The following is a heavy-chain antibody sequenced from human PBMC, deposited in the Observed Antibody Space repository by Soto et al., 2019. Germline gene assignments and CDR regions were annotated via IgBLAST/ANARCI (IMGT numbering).Heavy chain of an antibody. CDR2: VHHTGNT. D-gene: IGHD3-10*01. J-gene: IGHJ4*02. CDR3: ARGREDHVDHHFGHLFDS. V-gene: IGHV4-59*01. Sequence: SETLSLTCTVSGDSIRDSFWSWVRQPPGKGLEWIGLVHHTGNTNYNPSLETRVTMLIDASANHFSLTLTSVTPADAAIYYCARGREDHVDHHFGHLFDSWGRGTLVTVSS. CDR1: GDSIRDSF.